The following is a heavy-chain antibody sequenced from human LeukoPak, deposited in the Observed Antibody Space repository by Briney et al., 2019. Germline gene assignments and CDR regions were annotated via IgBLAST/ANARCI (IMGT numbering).Heavy chain of an antibody. Sequence: GGSLRLSCAASGFTVSTTYMSWVRQAPGRGLEWVSVIYSGGSTYYADSVKGRFTISRDNSKNTVYLQMNSLRAEDTAVYYCARDPTATVGHWGQGTLATVSS. J-gene: IGHJ4*02. CDR1: GFTVSTTY. D-gene: IGHD4-11*01. CDR2: IYSGGST. V-gene: IGHV3-53*01. CDR3: ARDPTATVGH.